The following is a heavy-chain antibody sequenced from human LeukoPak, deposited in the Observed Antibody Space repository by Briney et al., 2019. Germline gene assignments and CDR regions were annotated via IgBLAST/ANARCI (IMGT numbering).Heavy chain of an antibody. V-gene: IGHV4-31*03. J-gene: IGHJ4*02. CDR1: GGSISSGGYY. Sequence: PSETLSLTCTVSGGSISSGGYYWSWIRQHPGKGLEWIGYIYYSGSTYYNPSLKSRVTISVDTSKNQFSLKLSSVTAADTAVYYCARVPVPDYGDYTLFDYWGQGTLVTVSS. CDR2: IYYSGST. D-gene: IGHD4-17*01. CDR3: ARVPVPDYGDYTLFDY.